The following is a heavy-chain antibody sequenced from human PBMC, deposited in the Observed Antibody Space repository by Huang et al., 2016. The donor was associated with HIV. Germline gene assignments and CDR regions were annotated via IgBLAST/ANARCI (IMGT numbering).Heavy chain of an antibody. CDR1: GGSIKSTNFY. CDR3: VTQTFYYDSGGYPPDY. J-gene: IGHJ4*02. CDR2: IDNSGDT. V-gene: IGHV4-39*01. D-gene: IGHD3-22*01. Sequence: HLQESGPGLVKPSETLSLTCSVSGGSIKSTNFYWGWIRQPPGKGLEWIGSIDNSGDTSYNPSLKSRVTISVDTSKKQFSLKLNFVTAADTAIYYCVTQTFYYDSGGYPPDYWGQGTLVIVSS.